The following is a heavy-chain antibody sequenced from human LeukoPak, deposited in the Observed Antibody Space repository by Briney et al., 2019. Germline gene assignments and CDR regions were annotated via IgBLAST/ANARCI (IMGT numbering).Heavy chain of an antibody. V-gene: IGHV4-61*01. CDR1: GGSVSSGSYY. J-gene: IGHJ4*02. CDR2: IYTSGST. CDR3: ARGDVLAGGYFDY. D-gene: IGHD3-3*02. Sequence: SETLSLTCTVSGGSVSSGSYYWSWIRQPPGKGLEWIGRIYTSGSTDYNPSLKSRVTMSVDTSKKQFSLNLSSVTAADTAVYFCARGDVLAGGYFDYWGQGTLVTVSS.